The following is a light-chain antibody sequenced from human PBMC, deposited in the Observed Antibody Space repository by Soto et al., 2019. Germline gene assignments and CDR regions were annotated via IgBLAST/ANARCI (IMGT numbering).Light chain of an antibody. J-gene: IGLJ3*02. CDR2: EVS. CDR1: SSDVGGYTY. V-gene: IGLV2-8*01. CDR3: TSLRV. Sequence: QSALTQHPSASGSPGQSVTISCTGTSSDVGGYTYVSWYQQHPGKAPKLIIYEVSKRPSGVPDRFSGSMSGNTASLTVSGLQAEDEADYYCTSLRVFGGGTKVTVL.